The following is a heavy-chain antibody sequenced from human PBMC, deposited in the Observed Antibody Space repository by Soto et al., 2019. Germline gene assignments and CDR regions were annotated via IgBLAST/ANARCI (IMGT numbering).Heavy chain of an antibody. V-gene: IGHV1-18*01. CDR3: ARGPTDYYDNSANYFLDY. D-gene: IGHD3-22*01. CDR1: GYTFITYG. J-gene: IGHJ4*02. Sequence: QVQLVQSGAEVKKPGASVKVSCEASGYTFITYGVSWVRQAPGQGLDWLGWISTYNGNTRYAERLQGRVTMTTETTTNTAYMELRNLRSDDTAVYYCARGPTDYYDNSANYFLDYWGQGTLVTVSS. CDR2: ISTYNGNT.